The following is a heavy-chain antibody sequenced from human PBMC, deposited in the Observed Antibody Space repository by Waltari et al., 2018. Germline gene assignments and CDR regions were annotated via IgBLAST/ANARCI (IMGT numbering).Heavy chain of an antibody. V-gene: IGHV1-69*08. CDR3: ARDRGFLVVAAHKPWYFDL. CDR1: GGTFSSYT. J-gene: IGHJ2*01. Sequence: QVQLVQSGAEVKKPGSSVKVSCKASGGTFSSYTISWVRQAPGQGLEWMGKIIPILCIRNAGEKVQGKITITADKSTRNAYMELGKLRSEDKAVYYCARDRGFLVVAAHKPWYFDLWGRGTLVTVSS. CDR2: IIPILCIR. D-gene: IGHD2-15*01.